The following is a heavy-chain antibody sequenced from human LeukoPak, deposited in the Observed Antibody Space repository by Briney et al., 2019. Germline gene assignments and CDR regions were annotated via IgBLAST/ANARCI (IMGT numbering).Heavy chain of an antibody. J-gene: IGHJ4*02. Sequence: SETLSLTCTVSGGSITNYYWSWIRQPPGKGLEWIGYVYYSGGTNYNPSLKSRVTISVDTSKNQFSLKLSSVTAADTAVYYCARGGRDGYTLYPLDYWGQGTLVTVSS. CDR3: ARGGRDGYTLYPLDY. D-gene: IGHD5-24*01. CDR1: GGSITNYY. V-gene: IGHV4-59*08. CDR2: VYYSGGT.